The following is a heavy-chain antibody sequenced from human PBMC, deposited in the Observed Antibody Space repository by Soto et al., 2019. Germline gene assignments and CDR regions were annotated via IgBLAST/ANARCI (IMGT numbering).Heavy chain of an antibody. Sequence: EVQLLESGGGLVQPGGSLRLSCAASGFTFSIYAMSWVRQAPGKGLVWVSTISGSGGSTYYTDSGKGRFTISRDNSKKMLYLQINRLRAEDTVGYYCAKVMYLRSSGWLYEAFDIWGQGTMGTVSS. CDR2: ISGSGGST. CDR3: AKVMYLRSSGWLYEAFDI. D-gene: IGHD6-19*01. J-gene: IGHJ3*02. CDR1: GFTFSIYA. V-gene: IGHV3-23*01.